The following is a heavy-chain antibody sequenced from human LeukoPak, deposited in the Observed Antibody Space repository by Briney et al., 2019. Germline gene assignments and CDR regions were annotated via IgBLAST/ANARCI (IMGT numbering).Heavy chain of an antibody. CDR1: GFTFSSYW. D-gene: IGHD6-19*01. Sequence: GGSLRLSCAASGFTFSSYWMSWVRQAPGKGLEWVSAISGSGGSTYYADSVKGRFTISRDNSKNTLYLQMNSLRAEDTAVYYCTGYSSGPQTDYWGQGTLVTVSS. V-gene: IGHV3-23*01. J-gene: IGHJ4*02. CDR3: TGYSSGPQTDY. CDR2: ISGSGGST.